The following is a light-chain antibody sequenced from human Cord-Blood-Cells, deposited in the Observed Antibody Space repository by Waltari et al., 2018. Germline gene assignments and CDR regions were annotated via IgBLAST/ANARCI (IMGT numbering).Light chain of an antibody. CDR3: SSYAGSNTWV. V-gene: IGLV2-8*01. CDR1: TRDVGGYNY. CDR2: EVS. Sequence: QSALTQPPSSSGSPGHPFTISCTGTTRDVGGYNYASCYHQHPGKAPKPMIYEVSKRPSGVPDRFSGSKSGNTASLTVSGLQAEDEADYYCSSYAGSNTWVFGGGTKLTVL. J-gene: IGLJ3*02.